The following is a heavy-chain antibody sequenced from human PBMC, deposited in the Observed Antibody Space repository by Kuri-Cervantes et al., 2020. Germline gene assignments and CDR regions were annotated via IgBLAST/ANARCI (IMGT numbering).Heavy chain of an antibody. V-gene: IGHV4-39*07. D-gene: IGHD3-10*01. CDR1: GGSIGSTSYY. J-gene: IGHJ4*02. CDR2: IYYSGST. Sequence: SETLSLTCTVSGGSIGSTSYYWGWIRQPPGKGLEWIGSIYYSGSTYYNPSLKSRVTISVDTSKNQFSLKLSSVTAADTAVYYCARGLEDERRGVRGVIIKVFDYWGQGTLVTVSS. CDR3: ARGLEDERRGVRGVIIKVFDY.